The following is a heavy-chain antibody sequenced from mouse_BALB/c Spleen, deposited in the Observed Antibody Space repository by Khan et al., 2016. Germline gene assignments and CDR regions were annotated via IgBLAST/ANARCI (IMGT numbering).Heavy chain of an antibody. CDR3: ARSLGRHYYFDV. CDR1: GYSFTDYN. CDR2: FYPYNGDS. Sequence: EVQLQESGPELVKPGASVKISCKASGYSFTDYNMHWVKQSHGKSLEWIGYFYPYNGDSGYNQNFKAKATLTVDISSSTAYMELRRLTSEDSAVYYCARSLGRHYYFDVWGAGTTVTVSS. D-gene: IGHD4-1*01. J-gene: IGHJ1*01. V-gene: IGHV1S29*02.